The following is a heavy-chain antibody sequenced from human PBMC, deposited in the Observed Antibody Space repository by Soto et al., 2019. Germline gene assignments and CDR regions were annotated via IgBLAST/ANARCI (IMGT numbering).Heavy chain of an antibody. Sequence: PGESLKISCKGSGYSFTSYWISWVRQMPGKGLEWMGRIDPSDSYTNYSPSFQGHVTISADKSISTAYLQWSSLKASDTAMYYCASHPGIAAAGINYYYGMDVWGQGTTVTVSS. CDR1: GYSFTSYW. CDR2: IDPSDSYT. J-gene: IGHJ6*02. V-gene: IGHV5-10-1*01. CDR3: ASHPGIAAAGINYYYGMDV. D-gene: IGHD6-13*01.